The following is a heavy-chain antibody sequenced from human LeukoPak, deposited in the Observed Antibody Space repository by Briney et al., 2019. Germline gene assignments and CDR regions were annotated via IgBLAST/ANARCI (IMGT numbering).Heavy chain of an antibody. CDR3: SRENGAFSPFGY. V-gene: IGHV4-4*02. CDR1: GGSITSTNW. D-gene: IGHD2-8*01. J-gene: IGHJ4*02. CDR2: FSLSGLT. Sequence: SETLSLTCGVSGGSITSTNWWSWVPQPPGQGLEWIGAFSLSGLTHYIPSLSRRAIIALDTSKKHLSLHLASVTAADTAVYYCSRENGAFSPFGYWGQGSLVTVLS.